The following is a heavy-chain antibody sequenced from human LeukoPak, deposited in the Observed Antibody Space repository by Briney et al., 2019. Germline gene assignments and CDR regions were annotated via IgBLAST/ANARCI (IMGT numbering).Heavy chain of an antibody. Sequence: ASVKVSCKASGYTFTGYYMHWGRQAPGQGPEWMGWINPNSGCTNYAQKFQGRVTMTRDTSISTAYMELSRLTSDDTAVYYCAREAGVVGTTDFDYWGQGTLVTVSS. V-gene: IGHV1-2*02. J-gene: IGHJ4*02. CDR3: AREAGVVGTTDFDY. D-gene: IGHD1-14*01. CDR2: INPNSGCT. CDR1: GYTFTGYY.